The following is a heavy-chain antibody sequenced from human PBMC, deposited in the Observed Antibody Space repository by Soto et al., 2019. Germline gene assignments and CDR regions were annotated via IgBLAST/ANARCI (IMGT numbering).Heavy chain of an antibody. V-gene: IGHV5-10-1*01. CDR1: GYSFTSYW. D-gene: IGHD6-6*01. J-gene: IGHJ6*02. CDR3: ARRTAAARLRQPRMDV. Sequence: PGESLKISCNGSGYSFTSYWISWVRQMPGKGLEWMGRIDPSDSYTNYSPSFQGHVTISADKSISTAYLQWSSLKASDTAMYYCARRTAAARLRQPRMDVWGQGTKVPVSS. CDR2: IDPSDSYT.